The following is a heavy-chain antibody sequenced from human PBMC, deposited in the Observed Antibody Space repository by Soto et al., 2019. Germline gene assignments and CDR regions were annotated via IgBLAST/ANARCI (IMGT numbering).Heavy chain of an antibody. V-gene: IGHV3-48*03. CDR2: ISSSGTTM. CDR3: ARSDVWTGYYALDY. Sequence: GGSLRLSCGASGFAFSSYEMNWVRQAPGKGLEWVSYISSSGTTMYYADSVQGRFTISRDNAKNSLYLQMSSLRAEDTAIYDCARSDVWTGYYALDYWGQGALVTVSS. D-gene: IGHD3-3*01. CDR1: GFAFSSYE. J-gene: IGHJ4*02.